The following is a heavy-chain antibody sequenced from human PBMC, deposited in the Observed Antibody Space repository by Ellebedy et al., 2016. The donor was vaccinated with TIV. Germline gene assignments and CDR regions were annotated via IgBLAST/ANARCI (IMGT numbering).Heavy chain of an antibody. J-gene: IGHJ3*02. V-gene: IGHV5-10-1*01. Sequence: GESLKISXKASGYTFTNYWIGWVRQMPGKGLEWMGRIDPSDSYTNYSPSFQGHVTISADKSISTAYLQWSSLKASDTAMYYCARRGRITMVRGVMEAGVDIWGQGTMVTVSS. CDR2: IDPSDSYT. D-gene: IGHD3-10*01. CDR3: ARRGRITMVRGVMEAGVDI. CDR1: GYTFTNYW.